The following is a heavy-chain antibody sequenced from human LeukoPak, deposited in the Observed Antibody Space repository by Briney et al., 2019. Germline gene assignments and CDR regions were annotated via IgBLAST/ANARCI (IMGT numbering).Heavy chain of an antibody. J-gene: IGHJ6*02. CDR3: ARVGHYYGSGSYALRVYGMDV. V-gene: IGHV1-18*01. CDR2: ISAYNGNT. CDR1: GYTFTSYG. D-gene: IGHD3-10*01. Sequence: ASVKVSCTASGYTFTSYGISWVRQAPGQGLEWMGWISAYNGNTNYAQKLQGRVTMTTDTSTSTAYMELRSLRSDDTAVYYCARVGHYYGSGSYALRVYGMDVWGQGTTVTVSS.